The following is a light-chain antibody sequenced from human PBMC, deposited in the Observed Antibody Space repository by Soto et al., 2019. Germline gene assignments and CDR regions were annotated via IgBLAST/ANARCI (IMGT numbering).Light chain of an antibody. CDR1: SSDIGGYNY. J-gene: IGLJ2*01. CDR3: SSYAGSDKFVI. Sequence: QSALTQPPSASGSPGQSVTISCTGSSSDIGGYNYVSWYQQHPGTAPHLIIYEVSKRPSGVSDHFSGSKSGSTASLTVSGLQADDEAHYFCSSYAGSDKFVIFGGGTKLTVL. CDR2: EVS. V-gene: IGLV2-8*01.